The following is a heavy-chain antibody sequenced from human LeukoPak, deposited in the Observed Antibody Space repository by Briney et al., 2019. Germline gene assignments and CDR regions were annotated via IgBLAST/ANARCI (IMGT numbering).Heavy chain of an antibody. CDR1: GFTFSSYE. V-gene: IGHV3-48*03. CDR3: ARSGYSSGWYRGPFDY. Sequence: GGSLRLSCAGSGFTFSSYEMNWVRQAPGKGLEWVSYISSSGRAIYYADSVKGRSTISRDNAKNSLSLQVSSLRAEDTALYYCARSGYSSGWYRGPFDYWGQGTLVTVSS. CDR2: ISSSGRAI. D-gene: IGHD6-19*01. J-gene: IGHJ4*02.